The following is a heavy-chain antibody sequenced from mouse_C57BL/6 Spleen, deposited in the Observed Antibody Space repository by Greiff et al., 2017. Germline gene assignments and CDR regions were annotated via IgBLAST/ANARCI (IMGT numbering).Heavy chain of an antibody. D-gene: IGHD2-3*01. Sequence: EVQLVESEGGLVQPGSSMKLSCTASGFTFSDYYMAWVRQVPEKGLEWVANINYDGSSTYYLDSLKSRFIISRDNAKNILYLQMSSLKSEDTATYYCAREIYDGYYVGYIDVWGTGTTVTVSS. CDR1: GFTFSDYY. V-gene: IGHV5-16*01. J-gene: IGHJ1*03. CDR3: AREIYDGYYVGYIDV. CDR2: INYDGSST.